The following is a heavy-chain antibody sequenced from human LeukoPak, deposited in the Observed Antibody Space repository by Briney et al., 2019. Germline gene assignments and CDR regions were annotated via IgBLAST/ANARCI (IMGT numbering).Heavy chain of an antibody. V-gene: IGHV4-59*11. J-gene: IGHJ4*02. Sequence: SETLSLTCTVSGASISSHYWSWIWQPPGKGLEWIGEIYHSGSTNYNPSLKSRVTISVDKSKNQFSLKLSSVTAADTAVYYCARDNSRYYGSGSYPYPLDYWGQGTLVTVSS. D-gene: IGHD3-10*01. CDR2: IYHSGST. CDR1: GASISSHY. CDR3: ARDNSRYYGSGSYPYPLDY.